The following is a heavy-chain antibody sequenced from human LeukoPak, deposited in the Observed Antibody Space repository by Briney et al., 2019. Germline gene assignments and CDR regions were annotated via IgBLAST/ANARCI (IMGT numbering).Heavy chain of an antibody. D-gene: IGHD3-16*01. J-gene: IGHJ4*02. CDR3: ARGGHEGD. Sequence: PPGGSLRLSCAASGLTFSKSWMSWVRQVPGKGLEWVALINEDGTGTYYMGSMKGRFTISRDNAKNSLYLQMNSLTAEDTAVYYCARGGHEGDWGQGTLVTVSS. CDR1: GLTFSKSW. CDR2: INEDGTGT. V-gene: IGHV3-7*01.